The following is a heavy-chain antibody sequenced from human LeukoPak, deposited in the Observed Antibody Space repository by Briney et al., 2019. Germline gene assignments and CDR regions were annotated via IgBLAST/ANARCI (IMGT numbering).Heavy chain of an antibody. CDR2: MNPNSGNT. CDR1: EYSFTGYF. CDR3: ARAEDGGSYYDHDY. Sequence: ASVKVSCKASEYSFTGYFMHWVRQAPGQGLEWMGWMNPNSGNTGYAQKFQGRVTMTRNTSISTAYMELSSLRSEDTAVYYCARAEDGGSYYDHDYWGQGTLVTVSS. V-gene: IGHV1-8*02. J-gene: IGHJ4*02. D-gene: IGHD1-26*01.